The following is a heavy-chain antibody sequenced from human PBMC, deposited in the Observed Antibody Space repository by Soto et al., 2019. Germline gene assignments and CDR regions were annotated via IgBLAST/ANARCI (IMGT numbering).Heavy chain of an antibody. J-gene: IGHJ4*02. V-gene: IGHV4-34*01. CDR2: INHSGST. CDR1: GGSFSGYY. D-gene: IGHD5-12*01. Sequence: SETLSLTCAVYGGSFSGYYWSWIRQPPGKGLEWIGDINHSGSTNYNPSLKSRVTISVDTSKNQFSLKLSSVTAADTAVYYCARQDIVASRGFDYWGQGTLVTVSS. CDR3: ARQDIVASRGFDY.